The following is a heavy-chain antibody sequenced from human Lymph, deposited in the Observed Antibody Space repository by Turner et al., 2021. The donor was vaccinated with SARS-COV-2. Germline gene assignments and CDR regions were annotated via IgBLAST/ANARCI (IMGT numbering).Heavy chain of an antibody. CDR1: GLTVSSNY. CDR2: IYSGGST. V-gene: IGHV3-53*01. D-gene: IGHD3-3*01. J-gene: IGHJ6*02. CDR3: ARDLMEVGGMDV. Sequence: EVQLVESGGGLLQPGGSLRLSCAASGLTVSSNYMSWVRPAPGKGLEWVSVIYSGGSTYYADSVKGRFTISRDNSKNTLYLQMNSLRAEDTAVYYCARDLMEVGGMDVWGQGTTVTVSS.